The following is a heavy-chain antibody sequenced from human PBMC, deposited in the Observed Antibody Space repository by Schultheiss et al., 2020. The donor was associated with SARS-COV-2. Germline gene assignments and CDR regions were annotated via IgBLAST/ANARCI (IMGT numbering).Heavy chain of an antibody. Sequence: GGSLRLSCAASGFTFSSSAMSWVRQVPGEGLEWVVAISVNGGSTYCADSVKGRFTVSRDNSKTTLYLQMNILRAEDTDLYYRAKENNTGALFDYWGQGSLVTVAS. V-gene: IGHV3-23*01. CDR2: ISVNGGST. J-gene: IGHJ4*02. CDR1: GFTFSSSA. D-gene: IGHD1-14*01. CDR3: AKENNTGALFDY.